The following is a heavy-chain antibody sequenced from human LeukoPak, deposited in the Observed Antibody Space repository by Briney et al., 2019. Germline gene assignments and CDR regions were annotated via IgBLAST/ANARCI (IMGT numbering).Heavy chain of an antibody. Sequence: GGSLRLSCAASGFTFSSYSMNWVRQAPGKGLEWVSSISSSSSYIYYADSVKGRFTISRDNAKNSLYLQMNRLRAEDTAVYYCARDRTGRRPAYDYWGQGTLVTVSS. J-gene: IGHJ4*02. CDR3: ARDRTGRRPAYDY. CDR1: GFTFSSYS. D-gene: IGHD1-14*01. V-gene: IGHV3-21*01. CDR2: ISSSSSYI.